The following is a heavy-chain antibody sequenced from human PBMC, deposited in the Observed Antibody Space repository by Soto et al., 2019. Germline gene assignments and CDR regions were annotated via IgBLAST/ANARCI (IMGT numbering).Heavy chain of an antibody. D-gene: IGHD6-19*01. V-gene: IGHV3-15*01. CDR3: MTRYSSGWHQKN. Sequence: PGGSLRLSCATSGFTFSSAWMSWVRQAPGKGLEWVGRIKSKTDGGTTDYAVPVKGRFTISRDDSKNTLYLQMNSLKTEDTAVYYCMTRYSSGWHQKNWGQGTLVTVSS. CDR2: IKSKTDGGTT. J-gene: IGHJ4*02. CDR1: GFTFSSAW.